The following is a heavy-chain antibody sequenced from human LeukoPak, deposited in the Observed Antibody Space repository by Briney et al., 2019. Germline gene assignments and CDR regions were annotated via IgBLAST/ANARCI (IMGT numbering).Heavy chain of an antibody. CDR2: ISGSGSFI. J-gene: IGHJ4*02. CDR1: GFTFSSYS. V-gene: IGHV3-21*01. Sequence: PGGSLRLSCAASGFTFSSYSMXWVRXAPGKXLEWVSSISGSGSFISYADSVKGRFTISRDNAKNSLYLQMNSLRAEDTAVYYCARGLDGYKVDYWGQGTLVTVSS. D-gene: IGHD5-24*01. CDR3: ARGLDGYKVDY.